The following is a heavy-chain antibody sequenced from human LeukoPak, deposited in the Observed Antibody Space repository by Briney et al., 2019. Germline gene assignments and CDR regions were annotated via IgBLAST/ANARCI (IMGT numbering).Heavy chain of an antibody. CDR1: GFTFRSYS. V-gene: IGHV3-48*02. Sequence: GGSLRLSCAASGFTFRSYSMIWGRQAPGKGLEWVSYISSGSSTRCYADSVKGRFTISRDNAKNSLYLQMNSLRDEDTAVYYCARGDDDYVRYFDYWGQGTLVAVSS. J-gene: IGHJ4*02. CDR2: ISSGSSTR. CDR3: ARGDDDYVRYFDY. D-gene: IGHD4-17*01.